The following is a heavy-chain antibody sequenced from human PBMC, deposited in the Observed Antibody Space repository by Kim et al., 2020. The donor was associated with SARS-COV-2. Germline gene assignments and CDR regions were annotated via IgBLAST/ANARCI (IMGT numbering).Heavy chain of an antibody. D-gene: IGHD4-17*01. Sequence: NYYADSGKGRFTISRDNSKNTLYLQMNSLRAEDTAVYYCARDGTVDGMDVWGQGTTVTVSS. CDR3: ARDGTVDGMDV. CDR2: N. J-gene: IGHJ6*02. V-gene: IGHV3-33*01.